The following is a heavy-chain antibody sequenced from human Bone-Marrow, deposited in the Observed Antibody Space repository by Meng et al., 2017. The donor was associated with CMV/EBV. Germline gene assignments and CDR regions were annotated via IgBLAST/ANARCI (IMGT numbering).Heavy chain of an antibody. V-gene: IGHV3-7*01. D-gene: IGHD5-12*01. Sequence: GESLKISCAASGFTVSSNYMSWVRQAPGKGLEWVADISGDGREIYYVDSVKGRFTISRDNAKNSLYLQMNGLRADDTAVYFCARHNIVATVDSYYFGMDVWGQGTTVTVSS. J-gene: IGHJ6*02. CDR1: GFTVSSNY. CDR2: ISGDGREI. CDR3: ARHNIVATVDSYYFGMDV.